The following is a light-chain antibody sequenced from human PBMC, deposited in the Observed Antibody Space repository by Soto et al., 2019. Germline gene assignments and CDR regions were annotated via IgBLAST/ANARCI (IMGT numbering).Light chain of an antibody. V-gene: IGLV1-40*01. J-gene: IGLJ7*01. Sequence: QSVLTQPPSVSGAPGQTVTISCTGTSSNIGAGYDVHWYQQFPGTAPKLLIYGNGRRPSGVPDRFSGSKSVTSASLVITGLQAEDEADYYCQSYDSGLSGSLFGGGTQLTVL. CDR1: SSNIGAGYD. CDR3: QSYDSGLSGSL. CDR2: GNG.